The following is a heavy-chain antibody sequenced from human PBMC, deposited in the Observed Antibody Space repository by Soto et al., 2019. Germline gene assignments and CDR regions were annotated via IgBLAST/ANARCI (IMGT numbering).Heavy chain of an antibody. V-gene: IGHV2-5*02. CDR1: GFSLSCNGGG. CDR2: IYWDDDK. Sequence: QITLKESGPPLVKPTQTLTLTCTFSGFSLSCNGGGVGWIRQPPGKALEWLALIYWDDDKRYSPSLKSRLTITKDTSKHQVVLTLTKLDTVDTATYYCARGGWTTYYSPFFDYWGHGTLVTVSS. CDR3: ARGGWTTYYSPFFDY. J-gene: IGHJ4*01. D-gene: IGHD3-10*01.